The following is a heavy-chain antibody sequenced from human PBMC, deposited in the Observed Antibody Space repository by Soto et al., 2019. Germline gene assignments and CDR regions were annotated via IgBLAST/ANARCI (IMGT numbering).Heavy chain of an antibody. CDR2: ISYDGSNK. J-gene: IGHJ3*02. V-gene: IGHV3-30-3*01. CDR1: GFTFSSYA. CDR3: ARRAHYDFWSGNPLGAFDI. Sequence: QVQLVESGGGVVQPGRSLRLSCAASGFTFSSYAMHWVRQAPGKGLEWVAVISYDGSNKYYADSVKGRFTISRDNSKNTLYLQMNSLRAEDTAVYYCARRAHYDFWSGNPLGAFDIWGQGTMVTVSS. D-gene: IGHD3-3*01.